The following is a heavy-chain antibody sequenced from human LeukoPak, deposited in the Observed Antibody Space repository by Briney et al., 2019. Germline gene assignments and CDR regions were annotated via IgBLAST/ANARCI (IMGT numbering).Heavy chain of an antibody. D-gene: IGHD2-2*02. J-gene: IGHJ6*02. CDR1: GFTFSDYA. V-gene: IGHV3-23*01. CDR3: AKDARNGGVVVVPAAIGGMDV. Sequence: GGSLRLSCAASGFTFSDYAMSWVRQAPGKGLEWVSVISGSGGSTYYADSVKGRFTISRDNSKNTLYLQMNSLRAEDTAVYYCAKDARNGGVVVVPAAIGGMDVWGQGTTVTVSS. CDR2: ISGSGGST.